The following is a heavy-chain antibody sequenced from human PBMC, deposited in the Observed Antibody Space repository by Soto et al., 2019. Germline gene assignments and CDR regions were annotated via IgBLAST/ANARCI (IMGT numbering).Heavy chain of an antibody. D-gene: IGHD3-22*01. CDR3: ARPSWHYDRRGHHSD. Sequence: SGPTLVNPTQTLTLTCTFSGFSLSTSGMCVSWIRQPPGKALEWLALIDWDDDKYYSTSLKTRLTISKDTSKNQVVLTMTNMDPVDTATYSCARPSWHYDRRGHHSDWGQGTLVTVSS. J-gene: IGHJ1*01. CDR2: IDWDDDK. V-gene: IGHV2-70*01. CDR1: GFSLSTSGMC.